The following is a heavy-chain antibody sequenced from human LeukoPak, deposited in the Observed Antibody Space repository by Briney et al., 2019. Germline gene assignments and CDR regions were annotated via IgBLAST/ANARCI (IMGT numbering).Heavy chain of an antibody. CDR3: ARDGSVDPWDAFDI. J-gene: IGHJ3*02. Sequence: PSETLSLTCTVSGGSIISGDYYWSWIRQPPGKRLEWIGYKYYSGSTYYNPSLNSRVTISVDTSKKQFSLKLSSVTAADTAVYYCARDGSVDPWDAFDIWGQGTMVTVSS. CDR1: GGSIISGDYY. D-gene: IGHD5-12*01. V-gene: IGHV4-30-4*08. CDR2: KYYSGST.